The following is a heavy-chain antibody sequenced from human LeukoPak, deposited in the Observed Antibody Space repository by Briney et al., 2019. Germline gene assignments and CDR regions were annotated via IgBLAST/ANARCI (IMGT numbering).Heavy chain of an antibody. CDR3: ARGRAGNWNDLQAGIYYYYYMDV. V-gene: IGHV4-59*01. Sequence: SETLSLTCTVSGGSISSYYWSWIRQPPGKGLEWIGYIYYSGSTNYNPSLKSRVTISVDTSKNQFSLKLSSVTAADTAVYYCARGRAGNWNDLQAGIYYYYYMDVWGKGTTVTVSS. D-gene: IGHD1-1*01. CDR1: GGSISSYY. CDR2: IYYSGST. J-gene: IGHJ6*03.